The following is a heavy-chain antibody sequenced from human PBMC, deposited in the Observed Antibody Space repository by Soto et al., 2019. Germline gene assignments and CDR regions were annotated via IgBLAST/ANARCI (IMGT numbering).Heavy chain of an antibody. CDR2: IYYSGST. CDR1: GGSISSSSYY. J-gene: IGHJ4*02. CDR3: ARQDVDTAMVFDY. D-gene: IGHD5-18*01. V-gene: IGHV4-39*01. Sequence: QLQLQESGPGLVKPSETLSLTCTVSGGSISSSSYYWGWIRQPPGKGLEWIGSIYYSGSTYYNPSLKSRVTISVDTSNNQFSLKLSSVTAADTAVYYCARQDVDTAMVFDYWGQGTLVTVSS.